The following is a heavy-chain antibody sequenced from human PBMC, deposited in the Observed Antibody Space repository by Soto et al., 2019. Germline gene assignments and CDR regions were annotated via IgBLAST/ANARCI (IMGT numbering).Heavy chain of an antibody. CDR1: GFTFSSYD. D-gene: IGHD1-7*01. CDR3: ARGTVNSITLESGTTAPGTFDI. Sequence: GGSLRLSCAASGFTFSSYDMHWVRQATGKGLEWVSAIGTAGDTYYPGSVKGRFTISRENAKNSLYLQMNSLRAGDTAVYYCARGTVNSITLESGTTAPGTFDIWGQGTMVTVSS. CDR2: IGTAGDT. V-gene: IGHV3-13*01. J-gene: IGHJ3*02.